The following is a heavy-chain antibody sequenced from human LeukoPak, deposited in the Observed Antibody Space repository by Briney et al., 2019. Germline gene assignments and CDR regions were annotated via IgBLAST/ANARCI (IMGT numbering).Heavy chain of an antibody. V-gene: IGHV3-7*01. CDR2: IKQDGSEK. CDR3: ASDMGYSNYYFDY. Sequence: QTGGSLRLSCAASGFTFSSYWMSWVRQAPGKGLEWVANIKQDGSEKYYVDSVKGRFTISRDNAKNSLYLQMNSLRAEDTAVYYCASDMGYSNYYFDYWGQGTLVTVSS. CDR1: GFTFSSYW. D-gene: IGHD4-4*01. J-gene: IGHJ4*02.